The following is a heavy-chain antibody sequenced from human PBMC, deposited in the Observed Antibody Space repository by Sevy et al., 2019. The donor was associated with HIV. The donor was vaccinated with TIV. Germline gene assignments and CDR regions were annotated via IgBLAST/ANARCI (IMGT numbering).Heavy chain of an antibody. V-gene: IGHV1-24*01. Sequence: ASVKVSCKVFGYSLSKLSMHWVRQAPGKGLEWMGSLDPGNGEITYAQTLQGRVTMTEDTSTDTAYMELSGLTSEDTATYYCATVGLGYYSGSSYYQGGWFDPWGQGTLVTVSS. D-gene: IGHD2-15*01. CDR1: GYSLSKLS. CDR2: LDPGNGEI. CDR3: ATVGLGYYSGSSYYQGGWFDP. J-gene: IGHJ5*02.